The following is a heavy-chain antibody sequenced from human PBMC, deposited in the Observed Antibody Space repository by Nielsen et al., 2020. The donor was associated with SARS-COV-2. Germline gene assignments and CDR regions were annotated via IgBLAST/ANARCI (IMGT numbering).Heavy chain of an antibody. CDR1: GFTFSSYA. J-gene: IGHJ6*02. CDR3: AKDLPGTTGTTEGMDV. V-gene: IGHV3-30-3*02. Sequence: GESLKIPCAASGFTFSSYALHWVRQAPGKGLEWVAVISYDGSNKYYADSVKGRFTISRDNSKNTLYLQMNSLRAEDTAVYYCAKDLPGTTGTTEGMDVWGQGTTVTVSS. D-gene: IGHD1-1*01. CDR2: ISYDGSNK.